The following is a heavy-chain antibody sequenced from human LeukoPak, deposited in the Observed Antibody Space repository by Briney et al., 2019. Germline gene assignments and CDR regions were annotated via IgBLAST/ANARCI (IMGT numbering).Heavy chain of an antibody. D-gene: IGHD6-25*01. J-gene: IGHJ4*02. CDR1: GFTVSSNY. CDR2: IYSDRST. V-gene: IGHV3-66*04. Sequence: PGGSLRLSCAASGFTVSSNYMSWVRQAPGKGLEWVSVIYSDRSTYYADSVKGRFTISRDNSKNTLYLQMNSLRAEDTAVYYCARPSTYSTGGHWGQGTLVTVSS. CDR3: ARPSTYSTGGH.